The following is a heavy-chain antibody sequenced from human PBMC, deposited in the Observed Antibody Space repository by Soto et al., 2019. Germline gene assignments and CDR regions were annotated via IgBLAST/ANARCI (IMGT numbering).Heavy chain of an antibody. CDR2: IHPGGDT. Sequence: GGSLRLSCAASGFTVSSNYMSWVRQAPGKGLEWVSSIHPGGDTFYADSVKGRFSFSRDNSKNTVYLQMNSLRVEDTAVYYCARGTDDAKIRFDHWGQGTLVTVSS. CDR3: ARGTDDAKIRFDH. J-gene: IGHJ5*02. D-gene: IGHD1-1*01. CDR1: GFTVSSNY. V-gene: IGHV3-53*01.